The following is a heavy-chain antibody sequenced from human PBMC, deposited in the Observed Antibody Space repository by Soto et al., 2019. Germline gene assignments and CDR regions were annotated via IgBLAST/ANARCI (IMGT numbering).Heavy chain of an antibody. Sequence: GESLRLSCAASGFTFSSYAMSCVRQAPGKGLEWVSAISGSGGSTYYADSVKGRFTISRDNSKNTLYLQMNSLRAEDTAVYYCAKGNPSMRRRPSNWFDPWGQGTLVTVSS. CDR3: AKGNPSMRRRPSNWFDP. V-gene: IGHV3-23*01. CDR2: ISGSGGST. J-gene: IGHJ5*02. CDR1: GFTFSSYA.